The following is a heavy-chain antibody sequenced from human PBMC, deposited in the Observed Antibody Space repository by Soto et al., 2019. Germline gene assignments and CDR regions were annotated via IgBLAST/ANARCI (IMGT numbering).Heavy chain of an antibody. CDR1: GYSFTSYG. CDR3: ARDNGFGESDV. Sequence: QVQLVQSGAEVKKPGASVKVSCKASGYSFTSYGISWVRQAPGQGLEWMGWISAYNGNTNYAQKPQGRVTMTTETSTSTAYMELRSLGSDDTAVYYCARDNGFGESDVWGQGTTVTVSS. CDR2: ISAYNGNT. J-gene: IGHJ6*02. V-gene: IGHV1-18*01. D-gene: IGHD3-10*01.